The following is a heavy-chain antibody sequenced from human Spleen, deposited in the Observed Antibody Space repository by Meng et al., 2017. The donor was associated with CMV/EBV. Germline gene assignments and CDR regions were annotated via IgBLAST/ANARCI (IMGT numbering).Heavy chain of an antibody. D-gene: IGHD3-16*01. V-gene: IGHV3-23*01. CDR3: ARVGGWMAPEAN. Sequence: GESLKISCAASGFTFSNCAMSWVRQAPGKGLEWVSAISGNGGNTYHADSVKGRFTISRDNSKNTVHLQMNSLRVEDTAVYYCARVGGWMAPEANWGQGTLVTVSS. CDR2: ISGNGGNT. J-gene: IGHJ4*02. CDR1: GFTFSNCA.